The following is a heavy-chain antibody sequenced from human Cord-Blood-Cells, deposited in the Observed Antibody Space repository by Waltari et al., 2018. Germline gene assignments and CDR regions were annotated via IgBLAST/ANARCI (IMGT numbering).Heavy chain of an antibody. CDR3: ARDPESYGYFDY. D-gene: IGHD5-18*01. CDR1: GFTFSSYA. V-gene: IGHV3-30-3*01. Sequence: QVQLVESGGGVVQPGRSLRLSCAASGFTFSSYAMHWVRQAPGKGLEWVAVISYDGSNKYYADSVEGRFTISRDNSKNTLYLQMNSLRAEDTAVYYCARDPESYGYFDYWGQGTLVTVSS. J-gene: IGHJ4*02. CDR2: ISYDGSNK.